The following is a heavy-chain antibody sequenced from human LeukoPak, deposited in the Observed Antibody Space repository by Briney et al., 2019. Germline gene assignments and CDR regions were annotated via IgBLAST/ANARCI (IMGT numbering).Heavy chain of an antibody. D-gene: IGHD2-15*01. Sequence: GGSLRLSCAASGFTFDDYDMRWIRQAPGKGLEWVSSISRSGSTKYYADSVKGRFTISRDNAKNSLFLQMNSLRAEDTAVYYCARVLRYCSGGNCYSGGLGYMDVWGKGTTVTISS. J-gene: IGHJ6*03. CDR2: ISRSGSTK. V-gene: IGHV3-11*01. CDR1: GFTFDDYD. CDR3: ARVLRYCSGGNCYSGGLGYMDV.